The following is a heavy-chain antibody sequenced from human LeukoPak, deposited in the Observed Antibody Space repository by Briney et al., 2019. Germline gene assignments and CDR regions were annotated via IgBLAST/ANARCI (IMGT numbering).Heavy chain of an antibody. CDR2: ISYDGSNK. V-gene: IGHV3-30*03. Sequence: GRSQRLSYAASGYTFNRYGMHGVSQAPAKGLEWVAVISYDGSNKYYADSVKGRFTISRDNSKNTLYLQMNSLRAEDTAVYYCASSLPRYSSSWYLFNYWGQGTLVTVSS. CDR3: ASSLPRYSSSWYLFNY. J-gene: IGHJ4*02. D-gene: IGHD6-13*01. CDR1: GYTFNRYG.